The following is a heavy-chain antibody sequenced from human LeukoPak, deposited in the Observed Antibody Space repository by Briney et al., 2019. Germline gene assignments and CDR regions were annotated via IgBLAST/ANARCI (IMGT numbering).Heavy chain of an antibody. CDR3: ARELMIVVALAGFDY. V-gene: IGHV3-23*01. J-gene: IGHJ4*02. CDR2: MSGSGGST. Sequence: AGGSLRLSCAASGFTFSRSAMSWVRQAPGKGLEWVSAMSGSGGSTYYADSVKGRFTISRDNSKNALYLQMNSLRAEDTAVYYCARELMIVVALAGFDYWGQGTLVTVSS. D-gene: IGHD3-22*01. CDR1: GFTFSRSA.